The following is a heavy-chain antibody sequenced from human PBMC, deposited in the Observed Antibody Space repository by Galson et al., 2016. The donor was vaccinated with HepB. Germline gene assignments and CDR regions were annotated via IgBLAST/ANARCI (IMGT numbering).Heavy chain of an antibody. CDR1: GFSPSDARVG. D-gene: IGHD1-20*01. Sequence: PALVKPTQTLTLTCTVSGFSPSDARVGVSWIRQPPGKALEWLANIFSHDEESYNISLKSRLTISKDTSKSQVVLTMTNMDPVDTATYSCARANWNFYYGLDVWGQGTTVTVSS. V-gene: IGHV2-26*01. J-gene: IGHJ6*02. CDR3: ARANWNFYYGLDV. CDR2: IFSHDEE.